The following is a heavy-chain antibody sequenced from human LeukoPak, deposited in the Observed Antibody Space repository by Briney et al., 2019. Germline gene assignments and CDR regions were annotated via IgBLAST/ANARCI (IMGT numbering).Heavy chain of an antibody. CDR3: ARRQLSNYYYYGMDV. J-gene: IGHJ6*02. Sequence: SETLSLTCTVSGGSISSYCWSWIRQPPGKGLEWIGYIYYSGSTNYNPSLKSRVTISVDTSKNQFSLKLSSVTAADTAVYYCARRQLSNYYYYGMDVWGQGTTVAVSS. CDR2: IYYSGST. D-gene: IGHD1-1*01. V-gene: IGHV4-59*08. CDR1: GGSISSYC.